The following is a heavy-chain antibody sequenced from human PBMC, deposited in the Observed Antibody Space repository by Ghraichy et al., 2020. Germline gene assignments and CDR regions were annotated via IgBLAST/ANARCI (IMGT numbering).Heavy chain of an antibody. D-gene: IGHD6-19*01. CDR3: VRQGSGWYGQHSDY. CDR2: INQDGNEK. CDR1: GFSFSSHW. Sequence: GESLNISCAASGFSFSSHWMTWVRQAPGKGLEWVANINQDGNEKYSVDSLKGRFTISRDNAKNSLYLQMNSLRGEDTAVYYCVRQGSGWYGQHSDYWGQGTLVTVSS. V-gene: IGHV3-7*03. J-gene: IGHJ4*02.